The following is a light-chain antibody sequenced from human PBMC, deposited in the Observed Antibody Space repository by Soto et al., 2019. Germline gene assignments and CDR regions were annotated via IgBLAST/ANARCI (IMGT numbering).Light chain of an antibody. J-gene: IGKJ4*01. CDR1: QSVSSK. CDR2: AAS. CDR3: QQYNNWPPLT. Sequence: EIVMTQSPATLSVSPGERATLSCRASQSVSSKLAWYQQKPGQAPRLLIYAASTRATDIPARFSGSGSGTEFTLTISSLQSEDFAVYYCQQYNNWPPLTFGGGTKVEIK. V-gene: IGKV3-15*01.